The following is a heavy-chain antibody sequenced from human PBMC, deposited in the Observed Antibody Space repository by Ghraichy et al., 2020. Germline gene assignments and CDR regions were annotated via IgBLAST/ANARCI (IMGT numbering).Heavy chain of an antibody. D-gene: IGHD5-12*01. CDR1: GFTFSSYA. Sequence: GGSLRLSCAASGFTFSSYAMSWVRQAPGKGLEWVSAISGSGGSTYYADSVKGRFTISRDNSKNTLYLQMNSLRAEDTAVYYCAKDLRGYSGYDRVSFDYWGQGTLVTVSS. V-gene: IGHV3-23*01. J-gene: IGHJ4*02. CDR2: ISGSGGST. CDR3: AKDLRGYSGYDRVSFDY.